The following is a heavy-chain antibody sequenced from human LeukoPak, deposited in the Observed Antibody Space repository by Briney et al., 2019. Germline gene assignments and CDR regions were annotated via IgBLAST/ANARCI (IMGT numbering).Heavy chain of an antibody. V-gene: IGHV3-11*01. J-gene: IGHJ4*02. CDR2: ISSSGSTI. CDR1: GFTFSGYY. Sequence: GGSLRLSCAASGFTFSGYYMSWIRQAPGKGLEWVSYISSSGSTIYYADSVKGRFTISRDNAKNSLYLQMNSLRAEDTAVYYCARDRRDQLRFLEWLRNYYFDYWGQGTLVTVSS. CDR3: ARDRRDQLRFLEWLRNYYFDY. D-gene: IGHD3-3*01.